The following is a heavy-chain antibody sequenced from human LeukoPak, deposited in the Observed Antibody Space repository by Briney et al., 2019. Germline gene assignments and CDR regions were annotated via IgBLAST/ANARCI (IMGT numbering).Heavy chain of an antibody. CDR3: ARDSGAGGYNWFDP. D-gene: IGHD3-10*01. CDR2: IYYSGST. V-gene: IGHV4-31*03. Sequence: SQTLSLTCTVSGGSISRGDYYWSWIRQHPGKGLEWIGYIYYSGSTYYNPSLKSRVTISVDTSKNQFSLKVTSVTAADTAVYYCARDSGAGGYNWFDPWGRGTLVTVSS. CDR1: GGSISRGDYY. J-gene: IGHJ5*02.